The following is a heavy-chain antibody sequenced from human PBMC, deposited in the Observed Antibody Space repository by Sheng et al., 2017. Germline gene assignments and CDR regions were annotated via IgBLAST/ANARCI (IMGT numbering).Heavy chain of an antibody. CDR2: ISSSGSTI. CDR1: GFTFSSYE. CDR3: ARIRDYYDSSGYWDY. D-gene: IGHD3-22*01. J-gene: IGHJ4*02. Sequence: EVQLVESGGGLVQPGGSLRLSCAASGFTFSSYEMNWVRQAPGKGLEWVSYISSSGSTIYYADSVNGRFTISRDNAKNSLYLQMNSLRAEDTAVYYCARIRDYYDSSGYWDYWGQGTLVTVSS. V-gene: IGHV3-48*03.